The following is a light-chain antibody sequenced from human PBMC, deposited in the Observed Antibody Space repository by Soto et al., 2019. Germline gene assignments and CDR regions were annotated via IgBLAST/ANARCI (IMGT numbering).Light chain of an antibody. CDR2: DVY. CDR3: SSYAGAITFYV. CDR1: SSDVGGYDY. Sequence: QSALTQPRSVSGSPGQSVTISCTGTSSDVGGYDYVSWYQQLPGKAPKLVIYDVYKRPAGVSKRFSGSKSGDTASLTISGLQAEDEADYYCSSYAGAITFYVFGTGTKVTVL. V-gene: IGLV2-11*02. J-gene: IGLJ1*01.